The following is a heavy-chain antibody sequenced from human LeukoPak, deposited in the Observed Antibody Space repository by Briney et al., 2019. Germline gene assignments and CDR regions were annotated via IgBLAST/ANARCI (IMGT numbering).Heavy chain of an antibody. J-gene: IGHJ4*02. D-gene: IGHD3-10*01. Sequence: SETLSLTCTVSGDSISSSSHYWGWIRQPPGKGLEWIGSIYYSGSTYYNPSLKSRVTISVDTSKNQFSLRLSSVTAADTAVYYCARRGELLWFGESAYYFDYWGQGTLVTVSS. CDR3: ARRGELLWFGESAYYFDY. CDR1: GDSISSSSHY. CDR2: IYYSGST. V-gene: IGHV4-39*01.